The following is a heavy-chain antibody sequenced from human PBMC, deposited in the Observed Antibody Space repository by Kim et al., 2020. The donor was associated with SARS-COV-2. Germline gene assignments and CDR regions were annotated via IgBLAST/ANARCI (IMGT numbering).Heavy chain of an antibody. Sequence: GGSLRLSCAASGFTFSDYYMSWIRQAPGKGLEWVSYISSSGSTIYYADSVKGRFTISRDNAKNSLYLQMNSLRAEDTAVYYCARSAAGTSYYYYGMDVWGQGTTVTVSS. CDR3: ARSAAGTSYYYYGMDV. CDR2: ISSSGSTI. J-gene: IGHJ6*02. D-gene: IGHD6-13*01. CDR1: GFTFSDYY. V-gene: IGHV3-11*04.